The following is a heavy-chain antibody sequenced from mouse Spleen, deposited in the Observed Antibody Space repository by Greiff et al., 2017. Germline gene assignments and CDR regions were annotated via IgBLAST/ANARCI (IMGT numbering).Heavy chain of an antibody. CDR1: GYTFTSYY. J-gene: IGHJ2*01. CDR2: IYPGNVNT. V-gene: IGHV1S56*01. D-gene: IGHD2-5*01. Sequence: VQLQQSGPELVKPGASVRISCKASGYTFTSYYIHWVKQRPGQGLEWIGWIYPGNVNTKYNEKFKSKATLTVDKPSSTAYMQLSSLTSEDSAVYYCARGGYSKNFDYWGQGTTLTVSS. CDR3: ARGGYSKNFDY.